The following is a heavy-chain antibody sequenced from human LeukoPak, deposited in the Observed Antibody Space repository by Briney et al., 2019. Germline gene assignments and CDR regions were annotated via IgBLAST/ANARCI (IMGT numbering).Heavy chain of an antibody. CDR3: ARDGRAAAGFFDY. Sequence: ASVKVSCKASGYTFTRYGITWVRQAPGQGLEWMGWINPNSGGTNYAQKFQGRVTMTRDTSISTAYMELRSLRSDDTAVYYCARDGRAAAGFFDYWGQGTLVTVSS. J-gene: IGHJ4*02. CDR2: INPNSGGT. D-gene: IGHD6-13*01. CDR1: GYTFTRYG. V-gene: IGHV1-2*02.